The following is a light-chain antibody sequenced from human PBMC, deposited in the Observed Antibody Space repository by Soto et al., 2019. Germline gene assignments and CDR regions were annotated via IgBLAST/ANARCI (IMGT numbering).Light chain of an antibody. J-gene: IGLJ2*01. V-gene: IGLV1-51*01. CDR3: GTWESYLSVGV. CDR2: DND. Sequence: QSVLTQPPSVSAAPGQTVTISCSGRGSNIGSNSVSWYQQVPGTAPKLLLYDNDKRPSGIPHRFFGSKSGTSATLGIAGLQTADEADYYCGTWESYLSVGVFGGGTQLTVL. CDR1: GSNIGSNS.